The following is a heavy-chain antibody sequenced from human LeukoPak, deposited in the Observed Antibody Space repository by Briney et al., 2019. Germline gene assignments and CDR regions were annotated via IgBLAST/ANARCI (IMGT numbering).Heavy chain of an antibody. CDR3: AHSRRDFWSGYYDY. CDR1: GFSLSTSGVG. V-gene: IGHV2-5*01. CDR2: IYWNDVK. J-gene: IGHJ4*02. Sequence: SGPTLVNPTQTLTLTCTFSGFSLSTSGVGVGWIRQPPGKALEWLALIYWNDVKRYSPSLKSRLTITKDTSKNQVVLTMTNMDPVDTATYYCAHSRRDFWSGYYDYWGQGTLVTVSS. D-gene: IGHD3-3*01.